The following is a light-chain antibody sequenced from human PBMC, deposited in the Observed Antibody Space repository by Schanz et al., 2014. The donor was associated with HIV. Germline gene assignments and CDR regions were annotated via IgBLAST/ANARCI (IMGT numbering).Light chain of an antibody. CDR2: DVS. V-gene: IGLV2-14*03. CDR1: SSDVGGYNY. CDR3: CSHTRTLTYVM. J-gene: IGLJ3*02. Sequence: QSALTQPASVSGSPGQSITISCTGTSSDVGGYNYVSWYQQHPGKAPKLMIYDVSNRPSGVSNRFSGSKSGNTASLTISGLQADDEADYFCCSHTRTLTYVMFGGGTKLTVL.